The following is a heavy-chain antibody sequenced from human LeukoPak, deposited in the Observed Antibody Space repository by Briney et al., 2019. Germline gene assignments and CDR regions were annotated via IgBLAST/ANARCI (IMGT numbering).Heavy chain of an antibody. CDR1: GFTFSSYS. V-gene: IGHV3-21*01. Sequence: GGSLRLSCAASGFTFSSYSMNWVRQAPGKGLEWVSSISSSSSYIYYADSVNGRFTISRDNAKNSLYLQMNSLRAEDTAVYYCARDPTGYSSGWYLFDAFDIWGQGTMVTVSS. CDR3: ARDPTGYSSGWYLFDAFDI. CDR2: ISSSSSYI. J-gene: IGHJ3*02. D-gene: IGHD6-19*01.